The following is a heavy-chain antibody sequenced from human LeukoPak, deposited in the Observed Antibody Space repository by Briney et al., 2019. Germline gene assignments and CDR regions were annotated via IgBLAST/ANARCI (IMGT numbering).Heavy chain of an antibody. Sequence: TGGSLRLSCVASGFTFNTYDMHWVRQATGKGLEWVSTIGSAGDTYYPGSVKGRFTISRDNSKNTLYLQMNSLRAEDTAVYYCAKDGTIYAPNYFDYWGQGTLVTVSS. J-gene: IGHJ4*02. V-gene: IGHV3-13*01. CDR1: GFTFNTYD. CDR3: AKDGTIYAPNYFDY. CDR2: IGSAGDT. D-gene: IGHD3-3*01.